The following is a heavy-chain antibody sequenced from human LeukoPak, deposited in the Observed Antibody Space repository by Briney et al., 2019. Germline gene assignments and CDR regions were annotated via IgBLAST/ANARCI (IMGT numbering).Heavy chain of an antibody. CDR3: ARHFDNGDYKKTFDI. D-gene: IGHD4-17*01. J-gene: IGHJ3*02. CDR2: IHYTGRA. CDR1: GGSISSTTYY. V-gene: IGHV4-39*01. Sequence: SETLSLTCSVFGGSISSTTYYWDWIRQPPGKGLECIASIHYTGRAYYNPSLKSRVTISADTSKNHFSLKLSSVTAADTAVYYCARHFDNGDYKKTFDIWGQGTMVTVSS.